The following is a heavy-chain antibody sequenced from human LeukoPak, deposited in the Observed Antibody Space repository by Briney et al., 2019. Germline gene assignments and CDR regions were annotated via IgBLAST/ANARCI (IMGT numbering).Heavy chain of an antibody. J-gene: IGHJ6*02. CDR1: GFTFSSYA. V-gene: IGHV3-23*01. CDR2: ISGSGVST. CDR3: AKGRPSCTTSNCYGTDV. D-gene: IGHD2-8*01. Sequence: GGSLRLSCAASGFTFSSYAMSWVRQAPGKGLEWVSAISGSGVSTYYADSVKGRFTISRDNSKSTVSLQMNSLRADDTAIYYCAKGRPSCTTSNCYGTDVWGQGTTVTVSS.